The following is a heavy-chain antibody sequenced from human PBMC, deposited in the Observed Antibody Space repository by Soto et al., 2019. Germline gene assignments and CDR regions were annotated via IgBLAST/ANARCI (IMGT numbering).Heavy chain of an antibody. CDR3: ARTLDYGHMDV. J-gene: IGHJ6*03. CDR2: IYRSGST. Sequence: PSETLSLTCTVSGDSVRNQYWSLIRRPPGRGLEWIGYIYRSGSTKYNPSLKSRLTISVDTSKNQFSLKLSSMTAADTAVYYCARTLDYGHMDVWGKGTTVTVSS. CDR1: GDSVRNQY. D-gene: IGHD3-16*01. V-gene: IGHV4-4*09.